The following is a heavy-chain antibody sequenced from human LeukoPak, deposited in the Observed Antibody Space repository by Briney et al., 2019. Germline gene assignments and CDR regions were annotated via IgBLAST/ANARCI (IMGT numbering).Heavy chain of an antibody. Sequence: GGSLRLSCAASGFTFSSYAMSWVRQAPGKGLEWVSAIFGSGDSTYYADSVKGRFTVSRDNSKNTLYLQMNSLRAEDTAVYYCAKAPPNQYDSSGYYSSFDYWGQGTLVTVSS. V-gene: IGHV3-23*01. J-gene: IGHJ4*02. D-gene: IGHD3-22*01. CDR1: GFTFSSYA. CDR2: IFGSGDST. CDR3: AKAPPNQYDSSGYYSSFDY.